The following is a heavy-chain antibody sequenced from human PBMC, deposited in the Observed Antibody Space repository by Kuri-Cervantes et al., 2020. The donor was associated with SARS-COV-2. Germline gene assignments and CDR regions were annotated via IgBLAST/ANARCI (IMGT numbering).Heavy chain of an antibody. J-gene: IGHJ4*02. CDR2: INPNSGGT. V-gene: IGHV1-2*04. CDR3: ARGLDTAMAYYFDY. CDR1: GYTFTGYY. D-gene: IGHD5-18*01. Sequence: ASVKVSCKASGYTFTGYYMHLVRQAPGQGLEWMGWINPNSGGTNYAQKFQGWVTMTRDTSISTAYMELSRLRSDDTAVYYCARGLDTAMAYYFDYWGQGTLVTVSS.